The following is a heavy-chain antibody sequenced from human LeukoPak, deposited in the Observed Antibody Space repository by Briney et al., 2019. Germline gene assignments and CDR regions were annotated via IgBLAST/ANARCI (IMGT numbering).Heavy chain of an antibody. D-gene: IGHD3-22*01. CDR1: GFTFSTYA. CDR2: ISGSGDNT. CDR3: AKERSSGVYRLFDY. J-gene: IGHJ4*02. V-gene: IGHV3-23*01. Sequence: GGSLRLSCAASGFTFSTYAMNWVRQAPGKGLGWVSGISGSGDNTYYTDSVKGRFTISRDNSKDTLYLQMNSLRAEDTAVYYRAKERSSGVYRLFDYWGQGTLATVSS.